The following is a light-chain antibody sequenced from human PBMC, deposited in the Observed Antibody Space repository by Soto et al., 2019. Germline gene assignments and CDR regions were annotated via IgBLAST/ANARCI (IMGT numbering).Light chain of an antibody. Sequence: DIQMTQSPSSLSASVGDRVTITCRASQSISSYLNWYQQKPGKAPKLLIYAASSLQSGVPSRFSGGGSGTDFTLTISCLQPEDYYCQQSYSTLTFGQGTRLEIK. CDR2: AAS. CDR3: QQSYSTLT. CDR1: QSISSY. V-gene: IGKV1-39*01. J-gene: IGKJ5*01.